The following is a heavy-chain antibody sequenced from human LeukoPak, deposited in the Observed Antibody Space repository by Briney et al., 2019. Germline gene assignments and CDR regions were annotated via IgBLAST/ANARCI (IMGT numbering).Heavy chain of an antibody. Sequence: ASVKVSCRASGYTFSSYGFSWVRQAPGQGLEWMGWINAYNGNTNYAQNLQGRVTMTTDTSTSTAYMELRSLRSDDTAVYYCARRQGTTLNFDYWGQGTLVTVSS. CDR1: GYTFSSYG. CDR3: ARRQGTTLNFDY. D-gene: IGHD1-1*01. J-gene: IGHJ4*02. V-gene: IGHV1-18*01. CDR2: INAYNGNT.